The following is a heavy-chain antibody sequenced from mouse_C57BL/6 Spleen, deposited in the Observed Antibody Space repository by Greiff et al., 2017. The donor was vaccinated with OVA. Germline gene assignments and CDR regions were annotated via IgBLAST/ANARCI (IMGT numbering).Heavy chain of an antibody. CDR1: GYTFTSYW. Sequence: QVQLQQPGTELVKPGASVKLSCKASGYTFTSYWMHWVKQRPGQGLEWLGNINPSNGGTNYNEKFKSKATLTVDKSSSTAYMQLSRLTSEDSAVYYCARVGWLLYWYFDVWGTGTTVTVSS. J-gene: IGHJ1*03. D-gene: IGHD2-3*01. CDR2: INPSNGGT. CDR3: ARVGWLLYWYFDV. V-gene: IGHV1-53*01.